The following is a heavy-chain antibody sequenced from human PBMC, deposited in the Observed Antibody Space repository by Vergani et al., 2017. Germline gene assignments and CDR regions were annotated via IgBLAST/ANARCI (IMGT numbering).Heavy chain of an antibody. J-gene: IGHJ4*02. D-gene: IGHD3-10*01. CDR3: ARDLTMVRGFGGSFWY. CDR2: ISYDGSNK. CDR1: GFTFSSYA. Sequence: QVQLVESGGGVVQPGRSLRLSCAASGFTFSSYAMHWVRQAPGKGLEWVAVISYDGSNKYYADSVKGRFTISRDNSKNTLYLQMNSLRAEDTAVYYCARDLTMVRGFGGSFWYWGQGTLVTFSS. V-gene: IGHV3-30*04.